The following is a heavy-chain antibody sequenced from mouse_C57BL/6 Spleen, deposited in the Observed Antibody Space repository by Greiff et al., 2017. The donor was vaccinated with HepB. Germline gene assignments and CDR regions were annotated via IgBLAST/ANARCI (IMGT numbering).Heavy chain of an antibody. D-gene: IGHD1-1*01. CDR1: GFTFSSYA. CDR3: ARPYYYGSSYYFDY. J-gene: IGHJ2*01. Sequence: VQLKESGGGLVKPGGSLKLSCAASGFTFSSYAMSWVRQTPEKRLEWVATISDGGSYTYYPDNVKGRFTISRDNAKNNLYLQMSHLKSEDTAMYYWARPYYYGSSYYFDYWGQGTTLTVSS. V-gene: IGHV5-4*01. CDR2: ISDGGSYT.